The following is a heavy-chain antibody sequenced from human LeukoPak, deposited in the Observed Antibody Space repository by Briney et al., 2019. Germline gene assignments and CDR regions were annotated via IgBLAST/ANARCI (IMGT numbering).Heavy chain of an antibody. CDR1: GGSISSYY. Sequence: SETLSLTCTVSGGSISSYYWSWIRQPPGKGLEWIGYIYYGGSTNYNPSLKSRVTISVDTSKNQFSLKLSSVTAADTAVYYCARTYSSSSYYYYYGMDVWGQGTTVTVSS. D-gene: IGHD6-13*01. CDR3: ARTYSSSSYYYYYGMDV. CDR2: IYYGGST. J-gene: IGHJ6*02. V-gene: IGHV4-59*08.